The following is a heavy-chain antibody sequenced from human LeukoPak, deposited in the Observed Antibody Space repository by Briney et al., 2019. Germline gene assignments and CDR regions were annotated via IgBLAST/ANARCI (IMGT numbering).Heavy chain of an antibody. CDR2: INHSGST. CDR3: ARHRTIYYDNGGYWV. J-gene: IGHJ4*02. Sequence: PSETLSLTCTVSGGSISSSSYYWGWIRQPPGKGLEWIGEINHSGSTNYNPSLKSRVTISVDTSKNQFSLKLSSVTAADTAVYYCARHRTIYYDNGGYWVWGQGTLVTVSS. D-gene: IGHD3-22*01. V-gene: IGHV4-39*01. CDR1: GGSISSSSYY.